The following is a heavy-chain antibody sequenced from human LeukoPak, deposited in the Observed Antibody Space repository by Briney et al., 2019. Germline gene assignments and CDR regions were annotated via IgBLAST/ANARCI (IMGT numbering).Heavy chain of an antibody. J-gene: IGHJ6*02. CDR1: GYTFTSYA. CDR2: INTNTGNP. V-gene: IGHV7-4-1*02. CDR3: ARSGHCSSTSCYHYYYGMDV. Sequence: GASVKVSCKASGYTFTSYAMNWVRQAPGQGLEWMGWINTNTGNPTYAQGFTGRFVFSLDTSVSTAYLQISSLKAEDTAVYYCARSGHCSSTSCYHYYYGMDVWGQGTTVTVSS. D-gene: IGHD2-2*01.